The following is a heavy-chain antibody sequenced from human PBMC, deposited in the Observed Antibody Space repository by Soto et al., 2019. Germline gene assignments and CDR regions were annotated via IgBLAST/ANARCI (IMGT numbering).Heavy chain of an antibody. J-gene: IGHJ4*02. CDR2: IAYDGTNK. Sequence: PGGSLRLSCAASGFTFSNYGMHWVRQAPGKGLEWVAVIAYDGTNKFYEDSVKGRFTISRDNSKNTLYLQMNSLRVEDRAVYYCAKGTYYYGSAPYYFDYWGQGTLVTVSS. D-gene: IGHD3-10*01. V-gene: IGHV3-30*18. CDR1: GFTFSNYG. CDR3: AKGTYYYGSAPYYFDY.